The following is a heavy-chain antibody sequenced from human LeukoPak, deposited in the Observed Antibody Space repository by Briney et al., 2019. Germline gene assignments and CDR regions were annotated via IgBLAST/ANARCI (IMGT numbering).Heavy chain of an antibody. CDR3: ARTRVSGGTFYHPFDY. D-gene: IGHD2-15*01. CDR1: GFTFSNYW. V-gene: IGHV3-7*01. CDR2: IKQDGSEK. Sequence: PGGSLRLSCGASGFTFSNYWMSWVRQVPGKGLAWVANIKQDGSEKCYVDSVKGRFTISRDNAKNSLYLEMNSLRAEDAGVYSCARTRVSGGTFYHPFDYWGQGTLVTVSS. J-gene: IGHJ4*02.